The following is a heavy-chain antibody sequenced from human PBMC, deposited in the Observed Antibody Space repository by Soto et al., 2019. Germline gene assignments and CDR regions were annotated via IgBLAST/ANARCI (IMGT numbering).Heavy chain of an antibody. J-gene: IGHJ4*02. CDR1: GGTFSTYG. V-gene: IGHV1-69*01. D-gene: IGHD6-19*01. Sequence: QVHLVQSGAEVKKPGSSVKVSCKASGGTFSTYGISWVRQAPGQGLEWVGRIVPLLGTANYAQRFQGRVTITADESTSTAYMELSRLRSEDTAVYYCAREYSSGWSGYWGQGTLVAVSS. CDR3: AREYSSGWSGY. CDR2: IVPLLGTA.